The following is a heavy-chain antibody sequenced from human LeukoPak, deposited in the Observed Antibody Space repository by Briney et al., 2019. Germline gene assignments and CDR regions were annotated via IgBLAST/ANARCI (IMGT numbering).Heavy chain of an antibody. D-gene: IGHD4-23*01. V-gene: IGHV3-9*01. J-gene: IGHJ5*02. CDR2: INWNSDNI. CDR3: AKDGGNSGWFDP. CDR1: GFTFNDHA. Sequence: GGSLRLSSAASGFTFNDHAVYWVRQAPGKGLEWVSGINWNSDNIGYADSVKGRFTISRDNSKNTLYLQMNSLRAEDTAVYYCAKDGGNSGWFDPWGQGTLVTVSS.